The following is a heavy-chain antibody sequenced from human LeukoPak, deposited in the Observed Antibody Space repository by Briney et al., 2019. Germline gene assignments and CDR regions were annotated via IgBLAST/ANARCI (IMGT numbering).Heavy chain of an antibody. CDR1: GGSISSYH. J-gene: IGHJ4*02. CDR2: MYHSGST. Sequence: SETLSLTCTVSGGSISSYHWSWIRRPPGKGLEWIGNMYHSGSTHYNPSLKSRVTISVDTSKNQFSLKLSSVTAADTAVYYCARHVTSGLYYFDYWGQGTLVTVSS. CDR3: ARHVTSGLYYFDY. V-gene: IGHV4-59*08. D-gene: IGHD6-25*01.